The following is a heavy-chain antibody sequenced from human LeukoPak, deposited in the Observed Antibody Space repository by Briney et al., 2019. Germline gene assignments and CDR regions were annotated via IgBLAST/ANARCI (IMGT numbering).Heavy chain of an antibody. V-gene: IGHV4-59*12. J-gene: IGHJ4*02. CDR2: IYYSGSA. CDR3: AGDGGKGAFDY. CDR1: VGSTSTYY. D-gene: IGHD4-23*01. Sequence: SGALFVSRVVPVGSTSTYYGSWIRQPPGERLGWGWYIYYSGSANYNPSLKSRVTISAHKSMNQVSLKLSSMTAADWTLSYCAGDGGKGAFDYWGQGNLVTVSS.